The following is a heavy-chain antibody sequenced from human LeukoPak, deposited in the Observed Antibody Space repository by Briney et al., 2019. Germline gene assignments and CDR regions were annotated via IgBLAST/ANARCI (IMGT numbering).Heavy chain of an antibody. Sequence: PGGTLRLSCAASGVTFSTYGMSWVRQAPGKGLEWVSTLSTSNTRTYYADSVKGRFTISRDNSKNTLYLQMNSLRAEDTAVYYCAKDTVDYSTPYFDYWGQGTLVTVSS. J-gene: IGHJ4*02. CDR3: AKDTVDYSTPYFDY. CDR1: GVTFSTYG. V-gene: IGHV3-23*01. D-gene: IGHD2-15*01. CDR2: LSTSNTRT.